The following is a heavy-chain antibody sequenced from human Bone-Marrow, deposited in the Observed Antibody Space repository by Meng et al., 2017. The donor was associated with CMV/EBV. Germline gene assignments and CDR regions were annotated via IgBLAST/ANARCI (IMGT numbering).Heavy chain of an antibody. J-gene: IGHJ4*02. CDR2: ISYDGSNK. V-gene: IGHV3-30-3*01. Sequence: GESLKISCAASGFTFSSYAMHWVRQAPGKGLEWVAVISYDGSNKYYADSVKGRFTISRDNSKNTLYLQMNSLRAEDTAVYYCAREGAVAGYFDDWGQGTLVTGSS. CDR3: AREGAVAGYFDD. D-gene: IGHD6-19*01. CDR1: GFTFSSYA.